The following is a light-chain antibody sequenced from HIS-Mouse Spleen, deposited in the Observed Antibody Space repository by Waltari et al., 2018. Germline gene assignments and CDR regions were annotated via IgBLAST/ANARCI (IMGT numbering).Light chain of an antibody. CDR3: QQYDNLPYT. CDR2: DAS. Sequence: DIQMTQSPSSLSASVGDRVTITCQASRDISNYLNWYQQKPGKAPKLLIYDASNLETGVQSRFSGSGSGTDFTFTISSLQPEDIATYYCQQYDNLPYTFGQGTKLEIK. J-gene: IGKJ2*01. CDR1: RDISNY. V-gene: IGKV1-33*01.